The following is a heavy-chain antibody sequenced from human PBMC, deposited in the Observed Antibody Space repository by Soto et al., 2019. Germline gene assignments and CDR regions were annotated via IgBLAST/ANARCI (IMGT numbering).Heavy chain of an antibody. V-gene: IGHV3-30*18. Sequence: QPGGSLRLSCAASGFTFSSYGMHWVRQAPGKGLEWVAVISYDGSNKYYADSVKGRFTISRDNSKNTLYLQMNSLRAEDTAVYYCAKDITIFGPPPGLYYYGMDVWGQGTTVTVSS. D-gene: IGHD3-3*01. J-gene: IGHJ6*02. CDR2: ISYDGSNK. CDR1: GFTFSSYG. CDR3: AKDITIFGPPPGLYYYGMDV.